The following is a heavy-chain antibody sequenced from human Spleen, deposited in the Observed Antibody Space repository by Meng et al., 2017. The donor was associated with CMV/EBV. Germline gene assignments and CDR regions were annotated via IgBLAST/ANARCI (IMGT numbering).Heavy chain of an antibody. CDR3: ARSGGAYYDGFDY. V-gene: IGHV1-46*01. CDR2: ITPSSGTT. J-gene: IGHJ4*02. CDR1: GYSFTRYH. D-gene: IGHD1-26*01. Sequence: ASVKVSCKASGYSFTRYHMHWVRQAPGQGPEWVGIITPSSGTTNYAQKFRGRVTMTSDTSTSTVYMELSGLRSEDTAVYYCARSGGAYYDGFDYWGQGTLVTVSS.